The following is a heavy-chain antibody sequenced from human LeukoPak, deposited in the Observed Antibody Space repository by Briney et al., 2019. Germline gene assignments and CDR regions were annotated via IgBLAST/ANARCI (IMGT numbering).Heavy chain of an antibody. CDR2: IRPDANYG. V-gene: IGHV3-7*01. J-gene: IGHJ4*02. D-gene: IGHD7-27*01. CDR1: GFTFVGYW. Sequence: PAGSLRLSCAASGFTFVGYWMSWVRQAPGKGLEWVAIIRPDANYGSYVDSVKGRFTISRDNAKNSLYLQLNSLRAEDTAVYLCARAGWGSIDYWGQGGLVTVSS. CDR3: ARAGWGSIDY.